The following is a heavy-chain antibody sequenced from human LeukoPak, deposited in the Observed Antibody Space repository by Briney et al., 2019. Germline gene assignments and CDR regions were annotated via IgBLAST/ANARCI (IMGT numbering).Heavy chain of an antibody. CDR1: GYTFSGYY. V-gene: IGHV1-2*02. CDR2: INPNSGGT. J-gene: IGHJ4*02. Sequence: ASVKVSCKASGYTFSGYYMHWARQAPGQGLEWMGWINPNSGGTKFAQKFQGRVTMTRDTSISTAYMDLSRLRSDSTAVYYCARGSSSGWYENFDYWGQGTLVTVSS. D-gene: IGHD6-19*01. CDR3: ARGSSSGWYENFDY.